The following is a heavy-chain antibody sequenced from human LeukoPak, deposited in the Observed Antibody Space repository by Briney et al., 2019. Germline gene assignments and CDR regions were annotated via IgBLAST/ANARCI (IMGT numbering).Heavy chain of an antibody. CDR2: IGSDNKP. Sequence: GGSLRLSCEASGFTFSAYAMTWVRQAPGKGLEWVSSIGSDNKPHYSESVKGRFAISRDNAKNSLYLLMNSLRAEDTAVYYCTRGSLGRNYFDYWGQGTLVTVSS. V-gene: IGHV3-69-1*01. J-gene: IGHJ4*02. CDR1: GFTFSAYA. D-gene: IGHD7-27*01. CDR3: TRGSLGRNYFDY.